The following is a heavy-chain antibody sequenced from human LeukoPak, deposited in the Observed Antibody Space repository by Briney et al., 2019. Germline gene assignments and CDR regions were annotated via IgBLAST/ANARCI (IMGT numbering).Heavy chain of an antibody. CDR3: AKDAQWFGELLLNY. CDR1: GFTFSSYA. CDR2: ISGSGGST. Sequence: GGSLRLSCAASGFTFSSYAMSWVRQAPGKGLEWVSAISGSGGSTYYADSVKGRFTISRDNSKNTLYLQMNSLRAEGTAVYYCAKDAQWFGELLLNYWGQGTLVTVSS. D-gene: IGHD3-10*01. V-gene: IGHV3-23*01. J-gene: IGHJ4*02.